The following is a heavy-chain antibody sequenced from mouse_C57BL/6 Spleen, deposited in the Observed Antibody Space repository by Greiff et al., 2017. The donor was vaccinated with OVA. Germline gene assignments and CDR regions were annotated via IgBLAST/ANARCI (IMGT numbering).Heavy chain of an antibody. CDR2: INYDGSST. Sequence: EVKLMESEGGLVQPGSSMKLSCTASGFTFSDYYMAWVRQVPEKGLEWVANINYDGSSTYYLDSLKSRFIISRDNAKSILYLQMSSLKSEDTATYYCARDGDGGAMDYWGQGTSVTVSS. CDR3: ARDGDGGAMDY. CDR1: GFTFSDYY. J-gene: IGHJ4*01. D-gene: IGHD3-3*01. V-gene: IGHV5-16*01.